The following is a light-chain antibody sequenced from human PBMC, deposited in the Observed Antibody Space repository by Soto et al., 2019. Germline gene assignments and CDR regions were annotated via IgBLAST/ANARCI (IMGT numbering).Light chain of an antibody. CDR3: QQYGSSPYT. V-gene: IGKV3-20*01. CDR2: GAS. CDR1: QSVSSSY. Sequence: EIVLTQSPGTLSLSPGERATLSCRASQSVSSSYLAWYQQKPGQAPRLLIYGASNRATGIPDTFRGSGSGTDFTLTISRLEPEDFAIYYCQQYGSSPYTFGQGTKVEIK. J-gene: IGKJ2*01.